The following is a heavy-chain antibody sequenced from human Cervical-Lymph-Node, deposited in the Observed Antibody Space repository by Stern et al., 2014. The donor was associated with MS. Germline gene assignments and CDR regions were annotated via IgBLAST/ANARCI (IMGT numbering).Heavy chain of an antibody. V-gene: IGHV5-51*03. J-gene: IGHJ2*01. Sequence: VQLVQSGAEVKKPGESLKISCKGSGYSFTSYWTGWVRQMPGKGLEWMGIIYPGDSNTRYSPSFQGQVTISADKSISTAYLQWSSLKASDTAMYYCARRVVAYDYVWGNYRYHWYFDLWGRGTLVTVSS. CDR1: GYSFTSYW. D-gene: IGHD3-16*02. CDR2: IYPGDSNT. CDR3: ARRVVAYDYVWGNYRYHWYFDL.